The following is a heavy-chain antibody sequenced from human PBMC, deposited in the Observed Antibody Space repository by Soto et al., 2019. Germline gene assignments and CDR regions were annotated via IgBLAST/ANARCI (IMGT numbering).Heavy chain of an antibody. D-gene: IGHD5-12*01. CDR1: GGSISSGGYY. J-gene: IGHJ3*02. CDR3: ARILLGAYDTRGGGYAFDI. CDR2: IYYSGST. V-gene: IGHV4-31*03. Sequence: QVQLQESGPGLVKPSQTLSLTCTVSGGSISSGGYYWTWIRQHPGKGLEYIGYIYYSGSTYYNPSLKSRCTISEDHSKNQFPLKLSSVIAADTAVYYCARILLGAYDTRGGGYAFDIWGQGTMVTVSS.